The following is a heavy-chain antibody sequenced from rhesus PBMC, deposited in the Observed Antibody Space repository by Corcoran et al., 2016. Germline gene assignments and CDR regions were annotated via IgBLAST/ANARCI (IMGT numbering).Heavy chain of an antibody. CDR1: GFTFDDYS. CDR3: AAEGDYGSSFDY. CDR2: ISWRDGST. Sequence: EVQLVESGGGVVQPGGSLRLSCAASGFTFDDYSIHWVRQAPGKGLEWVFGISWRDGSTYYADSVKGQFTVSRDNSKNSLYLQMGSLRAEDTALYYCAAEGDYGSSFDYWGQGVLVTVSS. D-gene: IGHD4-29*01. J-gene: IGHJ4*01. V-gene: IGHV3-201*01.